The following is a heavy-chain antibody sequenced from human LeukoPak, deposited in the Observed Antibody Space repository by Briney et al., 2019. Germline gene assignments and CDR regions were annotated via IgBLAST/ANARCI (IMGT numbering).Heavy chain of an antibody. D-gene: IGHD6-6*01. CDR1: GGSISSSNW. CDR3: ARWSGSVTARNYYYYMDV. Sequence: SGTLSLTCAVSGGSISSSNWWSWVRQPPGKGLEWIGEIYHSGSTNYNPSLKSRVTISVDKSNNQFSLKLSSVTAADTAVYYCARWSGSVTARNYYYYMDVWGEGTTVTVSS. V-gene: IGHV4-4*02. J-gene: IGHJ6*03. CDR2: IYHSGST.